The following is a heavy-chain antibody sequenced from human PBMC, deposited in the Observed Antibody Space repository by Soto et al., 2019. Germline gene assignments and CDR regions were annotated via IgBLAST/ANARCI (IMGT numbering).Heavy chain of an antibody. CDR3: ARDRYCTNGVCYPEDRCDY. J-gene: IGHJ4*02. V-gene: IGHV3-33*01. CDR2: IWYDGSNK. Sequence: QVQLVESGGGVVQPGRSLRLSCAASGFTFSSYGMHWVRQAPGKGLEWVAVIWYDGSNKYYADSVKGRFTISRDNSKNTLYLQMNSLRAEDTAVYYCARDRYCTNGVCYPEDRCDYWGQGTLVTVSS. D-gene: IGHD2-8*01. CDR1: GFTFSSYG.